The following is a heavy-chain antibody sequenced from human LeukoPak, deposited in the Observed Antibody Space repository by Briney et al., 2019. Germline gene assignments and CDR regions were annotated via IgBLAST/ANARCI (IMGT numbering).Heavy chain of an antibody. Sequence: SGPALVKPTQTLTLTCTFSGFSLSTSGMCVSWIRQPPGKALEWLARLDWDDDKYYSTSLKTRLTISKDTSKNQVVLTMTNMDPVDTATYYCARINHLEYSSSPPPYYYYYYMDVWGKGTTVTVSS. CDR2: LDWDDDK. D-gene: IGHD6-6*01. CDR1: GFSLSTSGMC. J-gene: IGHJ6*03. CDR3: ARINHLEYSSSPPPYYYYYYMDV. V-gene: IGHV2-70*11.